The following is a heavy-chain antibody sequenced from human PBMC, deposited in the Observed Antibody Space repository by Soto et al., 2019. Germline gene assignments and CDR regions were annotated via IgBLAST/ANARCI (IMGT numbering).Heavy chain of an antibody. CDR3: AKDLLRLLTLDYFDY. CDR2: ISGSGGST. Sequence: GGSLRLSCAASGFTFSSYAMSWVRQAPGKGLEWVSAISGSGGSTYYADSVKGRFTISRDNSKNTLYLQMNSLRAEDTAVYYCAKDLLRLLTLDYFDYWGQGTLVTVSS. D-gene: IGHD2-21*01. V-gene: IGHV3-23*01. CDR1: GFTFSSYA. J-gene: IGHJ4*02.